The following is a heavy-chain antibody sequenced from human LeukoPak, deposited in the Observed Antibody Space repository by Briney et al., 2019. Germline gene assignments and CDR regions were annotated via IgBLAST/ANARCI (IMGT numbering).Heavy chain of an antibody. D-gene: IGHD5-18*01. CDR2: IYDTGTT. Sequence: SLTCTFSGGSFSSFYWSWIRQPPGRGLEWIGYIYDTGTTNYNPSLSSRVTISLDTSKNLFSLKLTSVTAADTAVYYCARGLTADSWGQGTLVTVSS. CDR1: GGSFSSFY. CDR3: ARGLTADS. V-gene: IGHV4-59*01. J-gene: IGHJ4*02.